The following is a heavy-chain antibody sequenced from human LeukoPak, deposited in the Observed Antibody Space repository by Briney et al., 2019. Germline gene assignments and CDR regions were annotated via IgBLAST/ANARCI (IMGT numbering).Heavy chain of an antibody. Sequence: SETLSLTCTVSGGSISSSSYYWGWIRQPPGKGLEWIGSIYYSGSTYYNPSLKSRVTISVDTSKNQFSLKLSSVTAADTAVYYCARDQGRLGLDYWGQGTLVTVSS. J-gene: IGHJ4*02. D-gene: IGHD7-27*01. V-gene: IGHV4-39*07. CDR1: GGSISSSSYY. CDR3: ARDQGRLGLDY. CDR2: IYYSGST.